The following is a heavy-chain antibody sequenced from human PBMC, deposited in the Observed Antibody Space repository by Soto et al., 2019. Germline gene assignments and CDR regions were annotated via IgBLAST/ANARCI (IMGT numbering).Heavy chain of an antibody. Sequence: QMQLVQSGPEVKKPGTSVKVSCKASGFTFTSSAVQWVRQARGQRLEWIGWIVVGRGNTNFAQKFQERVTITADMSTRTACVELRSLRSEDTAVYYCAAVVDYCGVGRCNDFDYWGQGSLVTVSS. V-gene: IGHV1-58*01. CDR1: GFTFTSSA. D-gene: IGHD2-15*01. CDR2: IVVGRGNT. J-gene: IGHJ4*02. CDR3: AAVVDYCGVGRCNDFDY.